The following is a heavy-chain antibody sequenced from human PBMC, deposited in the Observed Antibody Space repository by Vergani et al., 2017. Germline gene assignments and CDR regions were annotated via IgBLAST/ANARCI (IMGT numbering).Heavy chain of an antibody. CDR3: ARNPIGSSYYEY. Sequence: QVQLQESGPGLVKPLGTLSLTCSVSGGPLSTTDWWGWVRQSPERGLEWIGKIGHSGSTYFNASFASRVSMSVDWSVKQFSLYLRSVTAADTAVYYCARNPIGSSYYEYWGQGILVTVSS. D-gene: IGHD3-10*01. V-gene: IGHV4-4*03. CDR1: GGPLSTTDW. CDR2: IGHSGST. J-gene: IGHJ4*02.